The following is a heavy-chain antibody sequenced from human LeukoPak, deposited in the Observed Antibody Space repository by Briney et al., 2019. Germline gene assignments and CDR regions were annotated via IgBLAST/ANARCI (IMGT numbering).Heavy chain of an antibody. V-gene: IGHV7-4-1*02. CDR3: ARDKRYNWDLFDY. CDR2: INTNTGNP. CDR1: GYTFTSNA. J-gene: IGHJ4*02. D-gene: IGHD1-1*01. Sequence: ASVNVSCKASGYTFTSNAMNWVRQAAGQGLEWMGWINTNTGNPTYAQGFTGRFVFSLDTSVSTAYLQISSLKAEDTAVYYCARDKRYNWDLFDYWGQGTLVTVSS.